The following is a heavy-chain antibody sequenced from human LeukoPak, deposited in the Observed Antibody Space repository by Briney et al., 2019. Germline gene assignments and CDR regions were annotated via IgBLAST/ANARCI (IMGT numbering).Heavy chain of an antibody. V-gene: IGHV4-30-2*01. D-gene: IGHD6-13*01. CDR2: IYHSGST. J-gene: IGHJ3*02. CDR3: ARIGVSRAAAGRYTDAFDI. CDR1: GGSIGSGGYY. Sequence: PSETLSLTCTVSGGSIGSGGYYWSWIRQPPGKGLEWIGYIYHSGSTYYNPSLKSRVTISVDRSKNQFSPKLSSVTAADTAVYYCARIGVSRAAAGRYTDAFDIWGQGTVVTVSS.